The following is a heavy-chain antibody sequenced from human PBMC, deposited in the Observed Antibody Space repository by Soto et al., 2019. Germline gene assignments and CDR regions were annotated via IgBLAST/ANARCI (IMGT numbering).Heavy chain of an antibody. D-gene: IGHD3-22*01. V-gene: IGHV3-7*03. J-gene: IGHJ4*02. CDR3: VRDRSGYPFDY. CDR2: INQDGSEK. Sequence: PGGSLRLSCAASGFTFSSYWMSWVRQAPGKGLEWVANINQDGSEKYYVDSVEGRFTISRDNAKNSLYLQMNSLRVEDTAVYYCVRDRSGYPFDYWGQGTLVTVSS. CDR1: GFTFSSYW.